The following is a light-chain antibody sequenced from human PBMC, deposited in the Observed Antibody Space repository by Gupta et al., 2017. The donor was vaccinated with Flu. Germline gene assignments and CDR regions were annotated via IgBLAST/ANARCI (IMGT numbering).Light chain of an antibody. CDR2: GNN. CDR3: QSYDSSLSGSV. J-gene: IGLJ3*02. Sequence: QSGLPQPPSVSGAPGQTLTISCTGSSSNIGAGYDVHWYQQLPGTAPKLLIYGNNHRPSGVPDRFSGSKSGTSASLAITGLQADDEADYYCQSYDSSLSGSVFGGGTKLTVL. V-gene: IGLV1-40*01. CDR1: SSNIGAGYD.